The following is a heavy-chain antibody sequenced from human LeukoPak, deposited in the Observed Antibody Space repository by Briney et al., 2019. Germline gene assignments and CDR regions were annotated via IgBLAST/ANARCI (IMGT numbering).Heavy chain of an antibody. CDR3: ARGERGYDTLTAGWFDP. J-gene: IGHJ5*02. V-gene: IGHV1-2*02. CDR1: GYTFTGYY. D-gene: IGHD3-9*01. CDR2: INPNSGGT. Sequence: GASVKVSCKASGYTFTGYYMHWLRQAPGQGLEWMGWINPNSGGTNYAQKFQGRVTMTRDTSISTAYMELSRLRSDDTAVYYCARGERGYDTLTAGWFDPWGQGTLVTVSS.